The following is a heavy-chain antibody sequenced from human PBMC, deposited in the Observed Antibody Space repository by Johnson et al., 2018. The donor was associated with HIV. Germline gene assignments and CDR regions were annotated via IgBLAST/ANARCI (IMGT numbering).Heavy chain of an antibody. CDR3: ARGHSSSPYEDAFDI. Sequence: VQLVESGGGLVQPGGSLRLSCAASGFTVSSNYMSWVRQAPGKGLEWVSVIFSGGTTYYADSVKGRFTISRDNAKNSLYLQMNSLRPEDTAVYYCARGHSSSPYEDAFDIWGQGTMVTVSS. J-gene: IGHJ3*02. CDR1: GFTVSSNY. D-gene: IGHD6-13*01. V-gene: IGHV3-66*01. CDR2: IFSGGTT.